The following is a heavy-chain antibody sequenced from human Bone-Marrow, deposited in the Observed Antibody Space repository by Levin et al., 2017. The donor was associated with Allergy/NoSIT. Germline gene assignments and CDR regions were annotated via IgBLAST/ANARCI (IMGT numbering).Heavy chain of an antibody. V-gene: IGHV3-7*01. CDR3: ARGSYQLLFG. D-gene: IGHD2-2*01. CDR2: IKQDGSEK. J-gene: IGHJ4*02. CDR1: GFTFRSYW. Sequence: ASVKVSCAASGFTFRSYWMSWVRQAPGEGLEWVANIKQDGSEKKYVDSVKGRFTISRDNTNNSLYLQMNSLRVEDTAIYYCARGSYQLLFGWGQGTLVTVSS.